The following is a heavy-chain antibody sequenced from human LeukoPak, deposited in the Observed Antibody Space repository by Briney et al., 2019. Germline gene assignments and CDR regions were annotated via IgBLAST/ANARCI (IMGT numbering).Heavy chain of an antibody. J-gene: IGHJ4*02. CDR1: GGSISSYY. Sequence: SETLSLTCTVSGGSISSYYWSWIRQPPGKGLEWIGNIYYSGSTNYNPSLKSRVTISVDTSKNQFSLKLSSVTAADTAVYYCAGRRSCTSCYVTFDYWGQGTLVTVSS. CDR2: IYYSGST. V-gene: IGHV4-59*12. D-gene: IGHD2-2*01. CDR3: AGRRSCTSCYVTFDY.